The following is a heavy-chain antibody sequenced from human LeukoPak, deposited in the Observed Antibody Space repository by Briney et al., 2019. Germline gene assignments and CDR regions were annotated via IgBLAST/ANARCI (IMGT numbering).Heavy chain of an antibody. CDR1: GFAFNFYA. CDR2: INANGINT. V-gene: IGHV3-23*01. D-gene: IGHD6-19*01. J-gene: IGHJ3*02. Sequence: GGSLRLSCAASGFAFNFYAMSWVRQAPGKGLQWVSTINANGINTYYADSVRGRFTISRDNSKNTLYLQMNSLRAEDTAVYYCASPTSGQSFDIWGQGTMVTVSS. CDR3: ASPTSGQSFDI.